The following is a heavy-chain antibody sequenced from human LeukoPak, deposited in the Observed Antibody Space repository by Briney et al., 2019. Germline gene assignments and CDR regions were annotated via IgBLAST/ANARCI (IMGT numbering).Heavy chain of an antibody. J-gene: IGHJ4*02. CDR1: GYTFTSYY. D-gene: IGHD3-10*01. Sequence: ASVKVCCKASGYTFTSYYMHWVRQAPGQGLEWMGIINPSGGSTSYSQKFQGRVTMTRDTYTSTVHMELSSLRSEDTAVYSCASVHNYYGSGSYSYWGRGTLVTVSS. V-gene: IGHV1-46*01. CDR3: ASVHNYYGSGSYSY. CDR2: INPSGGST.